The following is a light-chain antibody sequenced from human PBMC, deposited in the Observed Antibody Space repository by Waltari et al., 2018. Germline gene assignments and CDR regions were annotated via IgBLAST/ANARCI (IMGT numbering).Light chain of an antibody. V-gene: IGLV5-45*01. CDR1: SAINVGTYR. J-gene: IGLJ2*01. CDR2: YKSDSDK. Sequence: QAVLTQPASLSASPGASASLTCTLRSAINVGTYRIYWYQQKPGSPPQYLLRYKSDSDKQQGSGVPSCFSESKDASANAGILLISGLQSEDEADYYCMIWHSSAVVFGGGTKLTVL. CDR3: MIWHSSAVV.